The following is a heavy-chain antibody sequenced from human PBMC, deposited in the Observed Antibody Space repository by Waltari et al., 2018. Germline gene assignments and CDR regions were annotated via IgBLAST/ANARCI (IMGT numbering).Heavy chain of an antibody. J-gene: IGHJ4*02. V-gene: IGHV4-39*07. Sequence: QLQLQESGPGLVKPSETLSLTCTVSGGSISSSSYYWGWIRQPPGKGLEWIGSIYYSGSTYYNPSLKSRVTISVDTSKNQFSLKLSSVTAADTAVYYCAREARTTVVDYWGQGTLVTVSS. D-gene: IGHD4-17*01. CDR3: AREARTTVVDY. CDR2: IYYSGST. CDR1: GGSISSSSYY.